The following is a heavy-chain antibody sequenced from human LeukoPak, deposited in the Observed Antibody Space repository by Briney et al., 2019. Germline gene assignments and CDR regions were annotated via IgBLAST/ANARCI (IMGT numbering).Heavy chain of an antibody. CDR2: INPSGGST. CDR1: GYTFTSYY. Sequence: ASVKVSCKASGYTFTSYYMHWVRQAPGQGLEWMGVINPSGGSTVYAQKFQGRVTMTRDTSTSTVYMELSSLRSEDTALYYCARAPGTGWYTPDYWGLGTLVTVSS. V-gene: IGHV1-46*01. D-gene: IGHD6-19*01. CDR3: ARAPGTGWYTPDY. J-gene: IGHJ4*02.